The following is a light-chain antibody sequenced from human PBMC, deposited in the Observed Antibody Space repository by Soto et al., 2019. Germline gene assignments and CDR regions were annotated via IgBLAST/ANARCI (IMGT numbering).Light chain of an antibody. CDR1: HNISSTY. V-gene: IGKV3-20*01. CDR2: GAS. J-gene: IGKJ2*01. CDR3: QHYGSSMYS. Sequence: EVVLTQSPGTLSLSPGEGATLSCRASHNISSTYLAWYQQKPGQAPRLLIYGASSRATGIPDRFSGSGSGTDFTLTVSRLEPEDFAVFYCQHYGSSMYSFGQGTRLYSK.